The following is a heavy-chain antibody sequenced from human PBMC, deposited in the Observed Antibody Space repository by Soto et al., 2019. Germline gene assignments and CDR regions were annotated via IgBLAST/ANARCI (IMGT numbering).Heavy chain of an antibody. Sequence: TVTCGTSCGRSACIRVVSDSFRQTPSRGLEWLGRTSYRSKWYNDYAVSVKSRMTINPDTSKNQFSLQLNSVTPEDTALYYCESSDRSGSVFDFWGNGTLVPVSS. CDR1: CGRSACIRVV. CDR3: ESSDRSGSVFDF. J-gene: IGHJ4*01. CDR2: TSYRSKWYN. D-gene: IGHD3-22*01. V-gene: IGHV6-1*01.